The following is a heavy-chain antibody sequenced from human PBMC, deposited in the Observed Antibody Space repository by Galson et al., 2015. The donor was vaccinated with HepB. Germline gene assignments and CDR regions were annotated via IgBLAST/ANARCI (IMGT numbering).Heavy chain of an antibody. J-gene: IGHJ5*02. V-gene: IGHV3-23*01. Sequence: SLRLSCAGSGFIFRHHAMAWIRQAPGKGLEWVSGINGRGSTRSYSDAVKGRFSISRDNSKDTVFFKMDNLRAEDTAVYYCVKEGSWFGGDWFDPWGQGALVTVS. D-gene: IGHD3-16*01. CDR3: VKEGSWFGGDWFDP. CDR1: GFIFRHHA. CDR2: INGRGSTR.